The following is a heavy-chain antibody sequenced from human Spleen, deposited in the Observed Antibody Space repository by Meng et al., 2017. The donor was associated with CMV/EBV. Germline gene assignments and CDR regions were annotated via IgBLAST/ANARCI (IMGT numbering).Heavy chain of an antibody. CDR2: IDWDDDK. D-gene: IGHD3-22*01. V-gene: IGHV2-70D*14. CDR3: ARGSSGYFYSFDY. CDR1: GFSLSTAGTR. Sequence: SGPTLVKPTQILTLTCSFSGFSLSTAGTRVSWIRQPPGKALEWLARIDWDDDKFYSTSLKTRLTISKDTSKKQVVLTMTNMDPVDTATYYCARGSSGYFYSFDYWGQGTLVTVSS. J-gene: IGHJ4*02.